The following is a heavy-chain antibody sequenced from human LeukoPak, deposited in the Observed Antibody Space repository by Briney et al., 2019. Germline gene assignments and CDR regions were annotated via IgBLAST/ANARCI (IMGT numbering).Heavy chain of an antibody. CDR2: IGNSGGPI. D-gene: IGHD1-26*01. V-gene: IGHV3-21*04. J-gene: IGHJ4*02. Sequence: GGSLRLSCAASGFTFSAYTMAWVRQAPGMGLEWVSSIGNSGGPIFYADSVKGRFTISRDNARNSLYLQMDSLRVEDTAVYYCAKLIKLSGSSHVDYWGQGTLVTVSS. CDR3: AKLIKLSGSSHVDY. CDR1: GFTFSAYT.